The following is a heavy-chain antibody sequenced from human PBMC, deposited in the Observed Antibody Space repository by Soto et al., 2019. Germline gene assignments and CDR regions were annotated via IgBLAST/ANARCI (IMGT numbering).Heavy chain of an antibody. D-gene: IGHD4-17*01. Sequence: PGGSLRLSCAASGFTFSSYGMHWVRQAPGKGLEWVAVISYDGSNKYYADSVKGRFTISRDNSKSTLYLQMNSLRAEDTAVYYCAKDSGDYAVYYYYGMDVWGQGTTVTVSS. CDR2: ISYDGSNK. J-gene: IGHJ6*02. CDR1: GFTFSSYG. CDR3: AKDSGDYAVYYYYGMDV. V-gene: IGHV3-30*18.